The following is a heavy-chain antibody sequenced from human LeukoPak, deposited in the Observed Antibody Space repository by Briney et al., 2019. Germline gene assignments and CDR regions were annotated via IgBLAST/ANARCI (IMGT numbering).Heavy chain of an antibody. D-gene: IGHD3-16*01. CDR1: GGSISSSSYY. J-gene: IGHJ4*02. V-gene: IGHV4-39*01. Sequence: SETLSLTCTVSGGSISSSSYYWGWIRQPPGKGLEWIGSIYYSGSTYYNPSLKSRVTISVDTSKNQFSLKLSSVTAADTAVYYCARLGEVRLLDYWGQGTLVTVSS. CDR2: IYYSGST. CDR3: ARLGEVRLLDY.